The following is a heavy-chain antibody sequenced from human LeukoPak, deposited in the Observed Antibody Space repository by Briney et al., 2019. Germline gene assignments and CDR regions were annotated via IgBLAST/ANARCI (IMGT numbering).Heavy chain of an antibody. CDR3: ARDGDYYGSGNFDY. CDR1: ENTFTNYD. CDR2: MNPNSGNT. Sequence: GASVKVSCKTSENTFTNYDIDWVRQTTGQGLEWMGWMNPNSGNTGYAQKFQGRITITRDTSISTAYMELSSLRSEDTAVYYCARDGDYYGSGNFDYWGQGTLVTVSS. V-gene: IGHV1-8*03. D-gene: IGHD3-10*01. J-gene: IGHJ4*02.